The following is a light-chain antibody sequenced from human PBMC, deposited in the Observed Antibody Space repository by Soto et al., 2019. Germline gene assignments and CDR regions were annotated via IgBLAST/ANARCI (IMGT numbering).Light chain of an antibody. Sequence: EIVLTQSPATLSLSPGERATLSCRASQSVSSYLVWYQQKPGQAPRLLIYDASNRATGIPARFSRSGSGTDFTLTISSLEPEDFAVYYCHQRNNWPPITFGQGTRLEIK. CDR1: QSVSSY. CDR3: HQRNNWPPIT. V-gene: IGKV3-11*01. J-gene: IGKJ5*01. CDR2: DAS.